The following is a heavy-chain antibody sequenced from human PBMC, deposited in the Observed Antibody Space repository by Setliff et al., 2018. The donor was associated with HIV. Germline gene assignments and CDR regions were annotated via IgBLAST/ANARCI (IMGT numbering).Heavy chain of an antibody. D-gene: IGHD1-7*01. J-gene: IGHJ4*02. CDR2: INYSGIT. Sequence: SETLSLTCSISGGSITSHYWNWIRQPPGKGLEWIGSINYSGITNYNPSLRGRVSISVDTSKSQISLRLNSVSAADTAVYYCARGHTWNYYGGDYFDYWGQGSLVTVSS. V-gene: IGHV4-59*11. CDR3: ARGHTWNYYGGDYFDY. CDR1: GGSITSHY.